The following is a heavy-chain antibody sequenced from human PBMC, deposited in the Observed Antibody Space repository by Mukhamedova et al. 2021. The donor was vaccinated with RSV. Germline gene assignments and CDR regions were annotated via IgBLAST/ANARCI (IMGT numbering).Heavy chain of an antibody. CDR3: TRDWGEYYANSGMNWFDP. V-gene: IGHV3-49*03. D-gene: IGHD2/OR15-2a*01. J-gene: IGHJ5*02. CDR2: IRTRDYRERT. Sequence: WFRQRPGKGLEWVGLIRTRDYRERTDYAASVKGRFTISRDDSKSTAYLQMNSLKTEDTDVYYCTRDWGEYYANSGMNWFDPCGQG.